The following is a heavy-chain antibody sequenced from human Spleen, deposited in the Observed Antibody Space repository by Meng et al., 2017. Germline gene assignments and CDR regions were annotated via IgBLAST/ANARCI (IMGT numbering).Heavy chain of an antibody. D-gene: IGHD4-17*01. J-gene: IGHJ4*02. Sequence: GESLKISCATSAFSFSNCGMNWVRQAPGKGLEWVSTISSDGANTHYADSVKGRFTISRDNAKNSLYLQMNSLRAGDMALYYCAKGSWTTVTTHFDYWGQGTLVTVSS. CDR3: AKGSWTTVTTHFDY. CDR1: AFSFSNCG. V-gene: IGHV3-21*04. CDR2: ISSDGANT.